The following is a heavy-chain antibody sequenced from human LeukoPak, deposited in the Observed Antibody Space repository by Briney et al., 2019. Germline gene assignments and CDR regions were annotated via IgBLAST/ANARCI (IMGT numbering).Heavy chain of an antibody. J-gene: IGHJ5*02. CDR1: GFTFSSYS. CDR3: AREASTSVILWREAFFDP. Sequence: PGGSLRLSCAASGFTFSSYSMNWVRQAPGKGLEWVSYISSSSSTIYYADSVKGRFTISRDNAKNSLYLQMNSLRAEDTAVYYCAREASTSVILWREAFFDPWGQGTLVTVSS. D-gene: IGHD3-3*01. CDR2: ISSSSSTI. V-gene: IGHV3-48*04.